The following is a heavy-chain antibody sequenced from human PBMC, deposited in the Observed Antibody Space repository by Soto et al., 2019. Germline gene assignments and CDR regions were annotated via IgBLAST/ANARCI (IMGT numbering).Heavy chain of an antibody. CDR3: AKDMNSVPEY. CDR2: IKTDGSIT. V-gene: IGHV3-74*01. Sequence: EVQLVESGGGLVQPGGSLRLSCAASGFTFSSYWMYWVRQAPGKGLGWVSRIKTDGSITSYADSVKGRFTVSRDNARDMLYLQMNSLRAEDTAVYYCAKDMNSVPEYWGQGTLVTVSS. J-gene: IGHJ4*02. CDR1: GFTFSSYW. D-gene: IGHD1-7*01.